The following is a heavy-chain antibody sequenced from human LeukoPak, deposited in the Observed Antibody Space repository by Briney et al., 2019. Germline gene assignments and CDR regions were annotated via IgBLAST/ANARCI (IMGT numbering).Heavy chain of an antibody. CDR2: ISSGGSTI. Sequence: GGSLRLTCAVSGFTFSDYYMSWIRQAPGKGLEWVSYISSGGSTISHADSVKGRFTISRDNAENSLYLQMNSLRAEDTAVFYCAKGGSSSPLYYSDYWGQGTLVTVSS. CDR3: AKGGSSSPLYYSDY. V-gene: IGHV3-11*01. CDR1: GFTFSDYY. D-gene: IGHD2-15*01. J-gene: IGHJ4*02.